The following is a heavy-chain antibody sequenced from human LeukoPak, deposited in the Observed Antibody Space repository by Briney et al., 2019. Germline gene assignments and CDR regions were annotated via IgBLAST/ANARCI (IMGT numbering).Heavy chain of an antibody. J-gene: IGHJ6*02. D-gene: IGHD1-26*01. CDR1: GFTFSSYS. CDR2: ISSSSSTI. Sequence: GGSLRLSCAASGFTFSSYSMNWVRQAPGKGLEWVSYISSSSSTIYYADSVKGRFTISRDNAKNSLYLQMNSLRAEDTAVYYCARDLAISGSYYYYYGMDVWGQGTTVTVSS. CDR3: ARDLAISGSYYYYYGMDV. V-gene: IGHV3-48*04.